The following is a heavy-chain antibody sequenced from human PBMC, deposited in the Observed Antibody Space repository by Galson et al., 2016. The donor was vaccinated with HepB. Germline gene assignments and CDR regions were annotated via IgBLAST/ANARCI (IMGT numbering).Heavy chain of an antibody. J-gene: IGHJ4*02. Sequence: SETLSLSCTVSRGSISTYYWSWSRQPPGQGLEWIGHIYYTRSTNYNPSLKSRANISVDTSKNQFSLNLSSVTAADTAVYYCARALRMVGASFAYWGQGFLVTVSS. V-gene: IGHV4-59*01. CDR1: RGSISTYY. D-gene: IGHD1-26*01. CDR3: ARALRMVGASFAY. CDR2: IYYTRST.